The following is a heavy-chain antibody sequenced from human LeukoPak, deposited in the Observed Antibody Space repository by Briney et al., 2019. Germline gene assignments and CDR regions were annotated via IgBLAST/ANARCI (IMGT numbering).Heavy chain of an antibody. CDR2: IYPGASDI. CDR1: GGYW. D-gene: IGHD3-22*01. Sequence: GESLKISCKDSGGYWIGWVRQMPGKGLEWMGIIYPGASDIRYSPSFQGQVTISADGSISTAYLQWSRLKASDTAMYYCARCSTCARSSGYYDAFDIWGQGTMVTVSS. CDR3: ARCSTCARSSGYYDAFDI. V-gene: IGHV5-51*01. J-gene: IGHJ3*02.